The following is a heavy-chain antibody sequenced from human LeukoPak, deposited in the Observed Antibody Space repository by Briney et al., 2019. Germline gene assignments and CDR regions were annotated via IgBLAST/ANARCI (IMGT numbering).Heavy chain of an antibody. D-gene: IGHD3-16*01. CDR3: AKASWVSSTDAVR. CDR1: GLSFSSFA. CDR2: IRGNGET. J-gene: IGHJ4*02. Sequence: GGSLRLSCAASGLSFSSFAMSWVRQGPARGLEWVSSIRGNGETSYADSVKGRFTLSSDSSRNTVYFPLNNLRVADTAIYYCAKASWVSSTDAVRWGQGTLVTVSS. V-gene: IGHV3-23*01.